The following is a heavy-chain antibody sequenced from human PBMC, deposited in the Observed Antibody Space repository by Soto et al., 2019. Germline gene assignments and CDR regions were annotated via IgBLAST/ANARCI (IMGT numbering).Heavy chain of an antibody. CDR2: LYDVFGS. CDR3: ASWHEREHAYDV. J-gene: IGHJ3*01. CDR1: GLTVSGTKY. V-gene: IGHV3-53*01. D-gene: IGHD1-1*01. Sequence: DVQLVESGGGLIQPGESLRLSCAAFGLTVSGTKYVAWVRQAPGKGLEWVSALYDVFGSFYADSVKGGFNTSSDRSKTTVYLQMNDLSPDDTAVYYCASWHEREHAYDVWGQGTTVIVSS.